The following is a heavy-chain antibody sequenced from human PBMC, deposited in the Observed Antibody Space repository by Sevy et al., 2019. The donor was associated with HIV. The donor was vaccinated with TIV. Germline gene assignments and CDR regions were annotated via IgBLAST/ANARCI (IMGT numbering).Heavy chain of an antibody. V-gene: IGHV3-74*01. Sequence: GGSLRLSCAASGFSLSNYWVHWVRQVPGKGLVWVSRINGDGSNTIYADSVKGRFTISRDNAKNTVYLLMKSLRAEDTAFYYCAREALDVRTGPVDYDYGMDVWGQGTTVTVSS. J-gene: IGHJ6*02. CDR2: INGDGSNT. CDR1: GFSLSNYW. D-gene: IGHD3-9*01. CDR3: AREALDVRTGPVDYDYGMDV.